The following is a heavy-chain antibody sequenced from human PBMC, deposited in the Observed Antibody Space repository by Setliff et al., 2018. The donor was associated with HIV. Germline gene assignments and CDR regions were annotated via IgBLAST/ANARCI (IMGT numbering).Heavy chain of an antibody. D-gene: IGHD4-17*01. Sequence: ASVKVSCKASGYTFTDYYIHWVGGCNPKRGDSFYAQKFQGRVTMTRDTSISTAYMELSSLGSDDTAVYYCARRVPPIPSGDLDYWGQGTLVTVSS. CDR2: CNPKRGDS. CDR1: GYTFTDYY. V-gene: IGHV1-2*02. J-gene: IGHJ4*02. CDR3: ARRVPPIPSGDLDY.